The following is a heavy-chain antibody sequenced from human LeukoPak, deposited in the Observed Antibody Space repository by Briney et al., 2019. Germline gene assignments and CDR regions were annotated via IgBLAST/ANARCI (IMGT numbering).Heavy chain of an antibody. Sequence: GRSLRLSCAASGFTFSSYAMHWVRRAPGKGLEWVAVISYDGSNKYYADSVKGRFTISRDNSKNTLYLQMNSLRAEDTAVYYCARAPEMASKFYYYGMDVWGQGTTVTVSS. J-gene: IGHJ6*02. D-gene: IGHD5-24*01. V-gene: IGHV3-30*04. CDR3: ARAPEMASKFYYYGMDV. CDR2: ISYDGSNK. CDR1: GFTFSSYA.